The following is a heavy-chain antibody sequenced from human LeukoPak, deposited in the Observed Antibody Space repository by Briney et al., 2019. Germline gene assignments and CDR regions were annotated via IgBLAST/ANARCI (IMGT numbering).Heavy chain of an antibody. Sequence: GGSLRLSCAASGFTFSSYGMHWVRQAPGKGLEWVAVIWYDGSNKYYADSVKGRFTISRDNSKNTLYLQMNSLRAEDTAVYYCAKVWFGELSPPDYWGQGTLVTVSS. CDR2: IWYDGSNK. CDR1: GFTFSSYG. D-gene: IGHD3-10*01. CDR3: AKVWFGELSPPDY. J-gene: IGHJ4*02. V-gene: IGHV3-33*06.